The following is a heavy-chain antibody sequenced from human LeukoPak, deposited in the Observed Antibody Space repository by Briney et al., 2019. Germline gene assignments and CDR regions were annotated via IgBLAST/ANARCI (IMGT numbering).Heavy chain of an antibody. J-gene: IGHJ4*02. Sequence: SKTLSLICTVSGDSISSSGYYWGWIRQPPGKGLDWIGSIYQSGSTQYNPSLKSRVTISIDTPQSQFSLQLNSVSAADTVIYYCAKYQAGTMTDHWGQGTLVTVSS. D-gene: IGHD3-22*01. CDR1: GDSISSSGYY. V-gene: IGHV4-39*01. CDR3: AKYQAGTMTDH. CDR2: IYQSGST.